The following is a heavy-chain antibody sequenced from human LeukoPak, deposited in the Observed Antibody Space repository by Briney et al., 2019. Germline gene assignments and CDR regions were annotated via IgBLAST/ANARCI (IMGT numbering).Heavy chain of an antibody. J-gene: IGHJ4*02. D-gene: IGHD2-21*02. V-gene: IGHV3-48*01. CDR2: ISSSSSTI. CDR1: GFTFSTYS. Sequence: PGGSLRLSCAASGFTFSTYSINWVRQAPGKGLEWVSYISSSSSTIYYADSVKGRFTISRDNAKNSLYLQMNSLRAEDTAVYYCAREDYGGDCYIDYWGQGTLVTVSS. CDR3: AREDYGGDCYIDY.